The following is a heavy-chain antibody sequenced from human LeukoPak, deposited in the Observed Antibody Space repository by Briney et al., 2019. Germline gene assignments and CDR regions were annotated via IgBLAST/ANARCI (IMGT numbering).Heavy chain of an antibody. Sequence: SETLSLTCTVSGGSIGSSDYYWGWIRQPPGKGLEWIGCIYYSGSTYYNPSLKSRVTISVDTSKNQFSLKLTSVTAADTAVYYCARGSYYDRPSRSRVEYWGQGTLVTVSS. CDR3: ARGSYYDRPSRSRVEY. CDR1: GGSIGSSDYY. CDR2: IYYSGST. V-gene: IGHV4-39*07. J-gene: IGHJ4*02. D-gene: IGHD3-22*01.